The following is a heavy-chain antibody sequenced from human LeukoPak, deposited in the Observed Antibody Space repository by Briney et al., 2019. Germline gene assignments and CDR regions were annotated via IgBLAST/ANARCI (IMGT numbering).Heavy chain of an antibody. CDR3: ARVGIAAAGSYNWFDP. CDR2: IIPLLGIA. V-gene: IGHV1-69*02. Sequence: GASVKVSCKASGGIFISYTISWVRQAPGQGLEWMGRIIPLLGIANYAQKFQGRVTIIADKSTSTAYMELSSLRSEDTAVYYCARVGIAAAGSYNWFDPWGQGTLVTVSS. J-gene: IGHJ5*02. CDR1: GGIFISYT. D-gene: IGHD6-13*01.